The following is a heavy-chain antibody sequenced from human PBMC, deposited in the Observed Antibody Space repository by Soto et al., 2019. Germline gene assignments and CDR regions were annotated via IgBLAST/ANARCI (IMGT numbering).Heavy chain of an antibody. CDR3: ARDQGWDHLLQY. CDR2: IWYDGSNK. Sequence: QVQLVESGGGVVQPGRSLRLSCAASGFTFSSHGVHWVRQAPGKGLEWVAVIWYDGSNKYYADSVKGRFTISRDNSKNTLYLQMNSLTAEDTAMYYCARDQGWDHLLQYWGQGTLVTVSS. V-gene: IGHV3-33*01. CDR1: GFTFSSHG. J-gene: IGHJ4*02. D-gene: IGHD1-26*01.